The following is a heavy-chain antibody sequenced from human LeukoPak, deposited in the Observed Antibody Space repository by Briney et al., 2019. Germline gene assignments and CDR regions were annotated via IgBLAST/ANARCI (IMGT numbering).Heavy chain of an antibody. CDR1: GFTVNSNY. V-gene: IGHV3-53*01. CDR3: ARLGMIQAYSTEDY. D-gene: IGHD6-13*01. CDR2: TYSGGDT. J-gene: IGHJ4*02. Sequence: GGSLRLSCAASGFTVNSNYMSWVRQAPGKGLEWVSVTYSGGDTYYADSVKGRFTISRDNSKNTLYLQMNSLRAEDTAVYYCARLGMIQAYSTEDYWGQGTLVTVSS.